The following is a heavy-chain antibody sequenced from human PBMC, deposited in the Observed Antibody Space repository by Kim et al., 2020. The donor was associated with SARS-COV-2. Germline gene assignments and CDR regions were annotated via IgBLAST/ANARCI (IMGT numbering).Heavy chain of an antibody. Sequence: GESLKISCKGSGDSFTNSWIAWVRQVPGKGLEWMGHIYPGDSDTRYSPSFQGQVIMSADMSITTAYLQWTSLKASDTGMYYWARRPLGPDGMDVWGRGTT. CDR2: IYPGDSDT. CDR1: GDSFTNSW. V-gene: IGHV5-51*01. J-gene: IGHJ6*02. CDR3: ARRPLGPDGMDV.